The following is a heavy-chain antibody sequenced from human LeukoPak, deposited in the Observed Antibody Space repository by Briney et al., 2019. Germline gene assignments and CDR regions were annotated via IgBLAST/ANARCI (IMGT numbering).Heavy chain of an antibody. CDR1: GGTFSSYA. Sequence: GASVKVSCKASGGTFSSYAISWVRQAPGQGLEWMGRIIPILGIANYAQKFQGRVTITADKSTSTAYMELSSLRSEDTAVYYCPRDHRDWNYEGTLFDYWGQGTLVTVSS. CDR2: IIPILGIA. V-gene: IGHV1-69*04. J-gene: IGHJ4*02. CDR3: PRDHRDWNYEGTLFDY. D-gene: IGHD1-7*01.